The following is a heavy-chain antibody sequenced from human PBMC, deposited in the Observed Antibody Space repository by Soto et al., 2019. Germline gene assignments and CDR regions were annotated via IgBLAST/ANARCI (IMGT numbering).Heavy chain of an antibody. V-gene: IGHV3-23*01. J-gene: IGHJ4*02. CDR1: GFTFSSYA. Sequence: GGSLRLSCAASGFTFSSYAMSWVRQAPGKGLEWVSAISGSGGSTYYADSVKGRFTISRDNSKNTLYLQMNSLRAEDTAVYYCAKAPLSWSTLSSTSCYFDYWGQGTLVTVSS. D-gene: IGHD2-2*01. CDR2: ISGSGGST. CDR3: AKAPLSWSTLSSTSCYFDY.